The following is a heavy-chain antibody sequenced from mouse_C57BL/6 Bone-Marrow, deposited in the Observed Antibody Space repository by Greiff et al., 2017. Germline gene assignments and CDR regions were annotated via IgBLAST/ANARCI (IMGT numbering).Heavy chain of an antibody. CDR1: GFNIKDYY. D-gene: IGHD1-1*01. V-gene: IGHV14-2*01. Sequence: VQLQQSGAELVKPGASVKLSCTASGFNIKDYYMHWVKQRTEQGLEWIGRIDPEDGETKSAPKFPGKASITADPSSNTAYLQLSSLTSEDTAVYYWARSGTTVVARFPHWYFDVWGTGTTVTVSS. J-gene: IGHJ1*03. CDR2: IDPEDGET. CDR3: ARSGTTVVARFPHWYFDV.